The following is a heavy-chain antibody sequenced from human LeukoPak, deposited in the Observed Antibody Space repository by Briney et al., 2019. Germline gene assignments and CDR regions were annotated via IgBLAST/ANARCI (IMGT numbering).Heavy chain of an antibody. D-gene: IGHD3-9*01. CDR3: ARSLDILTGYYSSTDAFDI. V-gene: IGHV7-4-1*02. J-gene: IGHJ3*02. CDR2: INTNTGNP. Sequence: GASVKVSCKASGYTFTSYAMNWVRQAPGQGLEWMGWINTNTGNPTYAQGFTGRFVFSLDTSVSTAYLQISSLKAEDTAVYYCARSLDILTGYYSSTDAFDIWGQGTMVTVSS. CDR1: GYTFTSYA.